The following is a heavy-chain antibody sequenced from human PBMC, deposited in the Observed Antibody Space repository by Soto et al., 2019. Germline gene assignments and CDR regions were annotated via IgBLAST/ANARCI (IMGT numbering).Heavy chain of an antibody. CDR1: GGSSSGYY. Sequence: TSETLSLTCAVYGGSSSGYYWSWIRQPPGKGLEWIGEINHSGSTNYNPSLKSRVTISVDTSKNQFSLKLSSVTAADTAVYYCARGLYDYVWGSYRHYFDYWGQGTLVTVSS. CDR2: INHSGST. CDR3: ARGLYDYVWGSYRHYFDY. D-gene: IGHD3-16*02. J-gene: IGHJ4*02. V-gene: IGHV4-34*01.